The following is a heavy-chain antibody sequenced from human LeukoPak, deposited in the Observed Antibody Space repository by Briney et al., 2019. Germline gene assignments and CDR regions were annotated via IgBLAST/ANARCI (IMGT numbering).Heavy chain of an antibody. V-gene: IGHV3-53*05. J-gene: IGHJ4*01. CDR1: GFTVSSNY. CDR3: VSPVFINF. Sequence: GGSLRLSCIASGFTVSSNYMTWVRQAPGKGLQWVSIIYNGGHTYYADSVKGRFTISRDNSKNTVYLQMSSLRPEDTAVYYCVSPVFINFWGQGTLVTVSS. CDR2: IYNGGHT. D-gene: IGHD1-14*01.